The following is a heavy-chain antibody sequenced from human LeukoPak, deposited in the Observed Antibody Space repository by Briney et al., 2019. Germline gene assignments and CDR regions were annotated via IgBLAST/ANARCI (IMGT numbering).Heavy chain of an antibody. D-gene: IGHD4-23*01. V-gene: IGHV1-46*01. CDR2: INPSGGST. Sequence: ASVKVSCKASGYTFTNYYMHWVRQAPGQGLEWMGIINPSGGSTTYAQKFQGRVTMTRDTSTSTVYMELSSLRSEDTAVYYCARDLIRWSGLDYWGQGTQVTVSS. CDR1: GYTFTNYY. CDR3: ARDLIRWSGLDY. J-gene: IGHJ4*02.